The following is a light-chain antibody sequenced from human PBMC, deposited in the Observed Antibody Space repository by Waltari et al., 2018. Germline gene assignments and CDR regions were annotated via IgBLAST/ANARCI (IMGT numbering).Light chain of an antibody. J-gene: IGKJ5*01. CDR2: DAT. V-gene: IGKV1-12*02. CDR3: QEVNSFPSVT. Sequence: DIQITQSPSSVSAFVGDRVTITCRASQDIKTRLAWYQQKPGNAPKLLVFDATDLQSGVSSRFRGSGSGTDFTLTISSLQPEDIATYYCQEVNSFPSVTFGQGTRLEIK. CDR1: QDIKTR.